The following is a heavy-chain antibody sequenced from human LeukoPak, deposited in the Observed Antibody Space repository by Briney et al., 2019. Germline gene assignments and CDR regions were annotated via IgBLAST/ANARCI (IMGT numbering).Heavy chain of an antibody. V-gene: IGHV3-64*04. Sequence: GGSLRLSCSASGFIFSPYAMHWVRQAPGKGLEYVSSISSEGKTTYYADSVKGRFTISRDNSKNTLYLQMNGLRAEETAMYYCATPYTSGWSLYFDNWGQGTLVTVSS. CDR3: ATPYTSGWSLYFDN. D-gene: IGHD6-19*01. CDR2: ISSEGKTT. CDR1: GFIFSPYA. J-gene: IGHJ4*02.